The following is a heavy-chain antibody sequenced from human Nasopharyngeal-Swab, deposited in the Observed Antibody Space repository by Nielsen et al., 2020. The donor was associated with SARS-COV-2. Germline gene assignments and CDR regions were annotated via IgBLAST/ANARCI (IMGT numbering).Heavy chain of an antibody. V-gene: IGHV4-34*01. Sequence: RQAPGKGLGWIGEVNHGGSTNSNPSLKSRVTMSVDTSKNQFSLNLGSVTAADTAVYYCARGDSDSPDYSPRVFDYWGQGSLVTVSS. CDR2: VNHGGST. J-gene: IGHJ4*02. D-gene: IGHD3-22*01. CDR3: ARGDSDSPDYSPRVFDY.